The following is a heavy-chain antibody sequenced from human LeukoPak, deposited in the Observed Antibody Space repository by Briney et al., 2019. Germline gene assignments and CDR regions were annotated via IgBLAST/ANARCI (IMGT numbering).Heavy chain of an antibody. CDR3: ARDRDCSSTSCYTGDLAKNSYWYFDL. D-gene: IGHD2-2*02. Sequence: SETLSLTCTVSGGSISSGGYYWSWIRQHPGKGLEWIGYIYYSGSTYYNPSLKSRVTISVDTSKNQFSLKLSSVTAADTAVYYCARDRDCSSTSCYTGDLAKNSYWYFDLWGRGTLVTVSS. CDR2: IYYSGST. J-gene: IGHJ2*01. CDR1: GGSISSGGYY. V-gene: IGHV4-31*03.